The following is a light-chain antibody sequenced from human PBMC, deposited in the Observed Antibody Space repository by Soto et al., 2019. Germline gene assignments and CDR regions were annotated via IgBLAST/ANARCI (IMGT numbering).Light chain of an antibody. CDR1: QSIDGF. Sequence: DIQMTQSPSTLSASVGDRVTITCRASQSIDGFLAWYQQKPGKAPTLLIHKASTLRSGVPSRFSGSGSGTDFTLIINSLQPDDFATYYCLQYNTYSRIFGQGTRVEVK. CDR2: KAS. CDR3: LQYNTYSRI. J-gene: IGKJ1*01. V-gene: IGKV1-5*03.